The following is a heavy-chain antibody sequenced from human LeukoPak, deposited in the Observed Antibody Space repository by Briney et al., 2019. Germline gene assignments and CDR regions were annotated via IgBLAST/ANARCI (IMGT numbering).Heavy chain of an antibody. D-gene: IGHD3-9*01. V-gene: IGHV4-59*12. CDR1: GGSISSYY. CDR2: IFYTGST. J-gene: IGHJ3*02. CDR3: ARDGAVDILTGYGAFDI. Sequence: PSETLSPTCTVSGGSISSYYWSWIRQPPGKGLEWIGYIFYTGSTNYNPSLKSRVTISADTSKNQFSLKLNSVSAADTAVYYCARDGAVDILTGYGAFDIWGQGTMVTVSS.